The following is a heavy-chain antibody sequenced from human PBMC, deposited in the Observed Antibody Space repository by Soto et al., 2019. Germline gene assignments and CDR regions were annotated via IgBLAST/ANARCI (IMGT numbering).Heavy chain of an antibody. CDR1: GFTFSSYG. V-gene: IGHV3-33*01. Sequence: PGGSLRLSCAASGFTFSSYGMHWVRQAPGKGLEWVAVIWYDGSNKYYADSVKGRLTISRDNSKNTLYLQMNSLRAEDTAVYYCARDHSSSPRAGFDPWGQGTLVTVSS. J-gene: IGHJ5*02. D-gene: IGHD6-6*01. CDR3: ARDHSSSPRAGFDP. CDR2: IWYDGSNK.